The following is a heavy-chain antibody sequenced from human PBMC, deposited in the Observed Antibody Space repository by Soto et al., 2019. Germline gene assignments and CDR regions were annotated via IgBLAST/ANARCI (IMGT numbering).Heavy chain of an antibody. Sequence: SETLSLTCTVSGGSISSSSYCWGWIRQPPGKGLEWIGSIYYSGSTYYNPSLKSRVTISVDTSKNQFSLKLSSVTAADTAVYYCARRAVALYFDYWGQGTLVTVSS. CDR1: GGSISSSSYC. D-gene: IGHD6-19*01. V-gene: IGHV4-39*01. CDR2: IYYSGST. CDR3: ARRAVALYFDY. J-gene: IGHJ4*02.